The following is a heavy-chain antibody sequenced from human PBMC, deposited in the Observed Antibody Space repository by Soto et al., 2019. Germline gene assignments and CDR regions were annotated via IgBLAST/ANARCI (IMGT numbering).Heavy chain of an antibody. D-gene: IGHD2-2*01. J-gene: IGHJ6*02. CDR2: IIPIFGTA. CDR1: GGTFSSYA. Sequence: ASVKVSCKASGGTFSSYAISWVRQAPGQGLEWMGGIIPIFGTANYAQKFQGRVTITADESTSTAYMELSSLRSEDTAVYYCARGYCSSTSCYLQRYYYYGMDVWGQGTTVTVSS. V-gene: IGHV1-69*13. CDR3: ARGYCSSTSCYLQRYYYYGMDV.